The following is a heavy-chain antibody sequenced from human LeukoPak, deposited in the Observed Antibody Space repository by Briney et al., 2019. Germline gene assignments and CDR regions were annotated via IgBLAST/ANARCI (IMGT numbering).Heavy chain of an antibody. V-gene: IGHV4-59*01. D-gene: IGHD5-12*01. J-gene: IGHJ6*02. CDR2: IYYSGST. CDR1: GGSISSYY. CDR3: AGKEEWLRPGLYYYGMDV. Sequence: PSETLSLTCTVSGGSISSYYWSWIRQPPGKGLEWIGYIYYSGSTNYNPSLKSRVTISVDTSKNQFSLKLSSVTAADTAVYYCAGKEEWLRPGLYYYGMDVWGQGTTVTVSS.